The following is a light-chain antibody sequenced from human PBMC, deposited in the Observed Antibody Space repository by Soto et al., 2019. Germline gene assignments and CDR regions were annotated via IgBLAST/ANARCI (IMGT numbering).Light chain of an antibody. CDR3: QQYDNLPT. Sequence: DIQMTQSPSSLSASVGDRVTITCQASQDISHYLNWYQQKPGKAPKLLIYDASNLETGVPSRFSGSGSGTDFTFTISSLQPEDIATYYWQQYDNLPTFGQGTRLEIK. CDR2: DAS. J-gene: IGKJ5*01. CDR1: QDISHY. V-gene: IGKV1-33*01.